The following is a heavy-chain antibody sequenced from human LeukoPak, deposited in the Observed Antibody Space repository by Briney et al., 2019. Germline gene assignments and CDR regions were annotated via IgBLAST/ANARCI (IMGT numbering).Heavy chain of an antibody. J-gene: IGHJ6*03. CDR1: GFTVSSNY. D-gene: IGHD4-17*01. CDR3: ARVYGDYNYYYYYYMDA. Sequence: GGSLRLSCAASGFTVSSNYMSWVRQAPGKGLEWVSVIYSGGSTYYADSVKGRFTISRDNSKNTLYLQMNSLRAEDTAVYYCARVYGDYNYYYYYYMDAWGKGTTVTVSS. CDR2: IYSGGST. V-gene: IGHV3-53*01.